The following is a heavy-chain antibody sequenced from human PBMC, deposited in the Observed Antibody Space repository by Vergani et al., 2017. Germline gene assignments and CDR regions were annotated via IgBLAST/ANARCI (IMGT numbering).Heavy chain of an antibody. V-gene: IGHV3-21*04. D-gene: IGHD6-6*01. CDR3: ASWELAARSFDY. Sequence: EVQLVESGGGLVKPGGSLRLSCAASGFTFSSYSMNWVRQAPGKGLEWVSSISSSSSYTNYADSGKGRFTISRDNAKNSLYLQMNSLRAEDTAVYYCASWELAARSFDYWGQGTLVTVSS. CDR1: GFTFSSYS. CDR2: ISSSSSYT. J-gene: IGHJ4*02.